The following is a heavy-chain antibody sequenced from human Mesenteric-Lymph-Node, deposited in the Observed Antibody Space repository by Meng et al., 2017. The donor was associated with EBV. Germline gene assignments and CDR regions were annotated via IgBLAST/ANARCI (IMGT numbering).Heavy chain of an antibody. CDR2: IFHSGIT. J-gene: IGHJ5*02. CDR1: GGAIDSTNW. Sequence: VHLGELGPGVVRPSGALSLTSAAPGGAIDSTNWWSWVRQPPGKGLEWIGEIFHSGITNYNPSLKNRVIMSVDKSTNQFSLNLISVTAADTATYYCATGERSGYVAHWGQGTLVTVSS. D-gene: IGHD5-12*01. CDR3: ATGERSGYVAH. V-gene: IGHV4-4*02.